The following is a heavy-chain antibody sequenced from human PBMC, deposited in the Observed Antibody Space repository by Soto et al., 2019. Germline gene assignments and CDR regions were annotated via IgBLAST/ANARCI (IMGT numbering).Heavy chain of an antibody. Sequence: SGGSLRLSCAASGFTFSGFDMHWVRQAPGKGLEWVAIIWYDGSDKYYADSVKGRFTISRDNSKNTLYLQMNSLRAEDTAVYHCAFGNLSYYFDFWSQGTPVTVSS. J-gene: IGHJ4*02. D-gene: IGHD3-16*01. CDR2: IWYDGSDK. CDR1: GFTFSGFD. V-gene: IGHV3-33*01. CDR3: AFGNLSYYFDF.